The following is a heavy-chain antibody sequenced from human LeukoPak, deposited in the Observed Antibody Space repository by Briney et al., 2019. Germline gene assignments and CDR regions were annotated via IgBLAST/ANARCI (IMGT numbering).Heavy chain of an antibody. V-gene: IGHV3-53*01. CDR3: ARDVAVGATRTFDI. CDR1: GFTVSSNY. Sequence: GGSLRLSCAASGFTVSSNYMSWVRQAPGKGLEWVSVIYSGGSTYYADSVKGRFTISRDNSKNTLYLQMNSLRAEDTAVYYCARDVAVGATRTFDIWGQGTMVTVSS. J-gene: IGHJ3*02. D-gene: IGHD1-26*01. CDR2: IYSGGST.